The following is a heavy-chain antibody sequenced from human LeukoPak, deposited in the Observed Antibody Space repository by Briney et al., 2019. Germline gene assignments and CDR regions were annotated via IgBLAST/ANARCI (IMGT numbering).Heavy chain of an antibody. V-gene: IGHV3-23*01. D-gene: IGHD3-10*01. CDR3: ASFHYYGSGAYYLSY. J-gene: IGHJ4*02. CDR2: ITSGSGSNV. CDR1: GFTFSSHA. Sequence: GGSLRLSCAASGFTFSSHAMSWVRQAPGKGLEWVSAITSGSGSNVYYTDSLKGRFTISRDNSKNTLYLQMNSLRAEDTAVYFCASFHYYGSGAYYLSYWDQGTLVTVSS.